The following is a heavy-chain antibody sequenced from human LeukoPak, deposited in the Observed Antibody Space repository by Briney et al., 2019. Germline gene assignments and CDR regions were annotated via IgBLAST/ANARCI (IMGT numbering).Heavy chain of an antibody. D-gene: IGHD4-17*01. CDR3: ARTSEDAGYGDFDY. CDR1: GGSINTGGYY. J-gene: IGHJ4*02. Sequence: SQTLSLTCTVSGGSINTGGYYWSWIRQHPGKGLEWIGFIHYSGSTYYNPSLRSRVTMSVDTSENQFSLEVSSVTATGTAVYYCARTSEDAGYGDFDYWGQGTLVTVSS. V-gene: IGHV4-31*03. CDR2: IHYSGST.